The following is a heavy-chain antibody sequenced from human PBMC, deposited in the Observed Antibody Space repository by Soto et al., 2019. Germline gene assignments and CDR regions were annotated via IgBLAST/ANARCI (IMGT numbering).Heavy chain of an antibody. J-gene: IGHJ3*01. CDR2: ISGSNT. CDR3: VKVNGHSGNHLDAFAL. CDR1: GLSFRSYV. D-gene: IGHD1-26*01. Sequence: EVQLLESGGGLVQPGGSLRLSCAASGLSFRSYVMSWVRQSAGTGLEWVSTISGSNTYYADSAKGRFTISRDDSKNTISLQMDSLRVEDTAVYFCVKVNGHSGNHLDAFALWGQGTKVTVS. V-gene: IGHV3-23*01.